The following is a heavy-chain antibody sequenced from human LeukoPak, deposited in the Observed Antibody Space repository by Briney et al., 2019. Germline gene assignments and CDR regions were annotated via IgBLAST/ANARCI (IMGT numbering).Heavy chain of an antibody. D-gene: IGHD1-26*01. V-gene: IGHV1-69*13. Sequence: GASVKVSCKASGGTFSSYAISWVRQAPGQGLEWMGGIIPIFGTANYAQKFQGRVTITADESTSAAYMELSSLRSEDTAVYYCARGHGGYSGSYWGQGTLVTVSS. CDR3: ARGHGGYSGSY. CDR2: IIPIFGTA. CDR1: GGTFSSYA. J-gene: IGHJ4*02.